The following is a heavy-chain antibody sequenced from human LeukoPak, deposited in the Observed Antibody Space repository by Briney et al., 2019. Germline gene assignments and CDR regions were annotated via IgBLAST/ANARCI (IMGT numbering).Heavy chain of an antibody. V-gene: IGHV3-20*04. Sequence: GGSLRLSCAASGFTFSSYGMSWVRQAPGKGLEWVSGINWNGGSTGYADSVKGRFTISRDNAKNSLYLQMNSLRAEDTAVYYCARIHGGYPFDYWGQGTLVTVSS. CDR2: INWNGGST. D-gene: IGHD2-15*01. J-gene: IGHJ4*02. CDR1: GFTFSSYG. CDR3: ARIHGGYPFDY.